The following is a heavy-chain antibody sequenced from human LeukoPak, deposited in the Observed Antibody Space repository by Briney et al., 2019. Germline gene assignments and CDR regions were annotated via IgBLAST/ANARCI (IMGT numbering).Heavy chain of an antibody. Sequence: GGSLRLSCAASGFTFSSYSMNWVRQAPGKGLKWVSSISSSSSYIYYADSVKGRFTISRDNAKNSLYLQMNSLRAEDTDVYYCARDRLEAVTDDDYFDYWGQGTLVTVSS. V-gene: IGHV3-21*01. CDR1: GFTFSSYS. CDR3: ARDRLEAVTDDDYFDY. D-gene: IGHD2-21*02. CDR2: ISSSSSYI. J-gene: IGHJ4*02.